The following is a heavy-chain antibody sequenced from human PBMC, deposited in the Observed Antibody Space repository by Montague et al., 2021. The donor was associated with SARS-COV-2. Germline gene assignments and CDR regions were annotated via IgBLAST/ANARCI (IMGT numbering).Heavy chain of an antibody. V-gene: IGHV6-1*01. D-gene: IGHD2-21*02. Sequence: CAISGDSVSSNIATWHWIRQSPSRGLEWLGRTYYRSKWYNDYAVSVKSRVIIKPDTSNNRISLQLNSVTPEDTAVYYCARAYCGGDCYFHWYFDLWGRGTLVTVSS. J-gene: IGHJ2*01. CDR2: TYYRSKWYN. CDR1: GDSVSSNIAT. CDR3: ARAYCGGDCYFHWYFDL.